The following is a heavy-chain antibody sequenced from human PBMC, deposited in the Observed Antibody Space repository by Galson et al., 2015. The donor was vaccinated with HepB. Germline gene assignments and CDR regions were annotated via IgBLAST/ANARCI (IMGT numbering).Heavy chain of an antibody. Sequence: SLRLSCAASGFTFSSYAMHWVRQAPGKGLEWVAVISYDGSNKYYADSVKGRFTISRDNSKNTLYLQMNSLRAEDTAVYYCARAVGQLSYYFGYWGQGTLVTVSS. CDR1: GFTFSSYA. V-gene: IGHV3-30-3*01. D-gene: IGHD5-18*01. J-gene: IGHJ4*02. CDR3: ARAVGQLSYYFGY. CDR2: ISYDGSNK.